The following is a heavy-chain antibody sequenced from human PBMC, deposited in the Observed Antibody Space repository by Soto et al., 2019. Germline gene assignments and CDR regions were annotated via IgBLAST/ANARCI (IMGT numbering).Heavy chain of an antibody. CDR1: GFSVASTY. CDR3: ATCGSGSHYLYH. J-gene: IGHJ4*02. CDR2: IHTGGLK. V-gene: IGHV3-53*04. Sequence: EVQVVQSGGGLVQPGGSLRLSCAASGFSVASTYMTWVSQAPGRGIRWVSMIHTGGLKHFADFVKGRFSLSRDTSTNTLYLEMNSLRPDDTAVYYCATCGSGSHYLYHWGQGSLVTVSS. D-gene: IGHD5-12*01.